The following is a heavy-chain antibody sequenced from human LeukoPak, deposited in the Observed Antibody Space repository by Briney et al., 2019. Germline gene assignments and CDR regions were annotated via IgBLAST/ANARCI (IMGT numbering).Heavy chain of an antibody. CDR1: GGSISSYY. V-gene: IGHV4-59*01. CDR2: IYYSGST. D-gene: IGHD6-13*01. Sequence: SETLSLTCTVSGGSISSYYWSWIRQPPGKGLEWIGYIYYSGSTNYNPSLKSRVTISIDTSKNQFSLKLRSVTAADTAVYYCARADSSSRWDWGQGTLVTVSS. J-gene: IGHJ4*02. CDR3: ARADSSSRWD.